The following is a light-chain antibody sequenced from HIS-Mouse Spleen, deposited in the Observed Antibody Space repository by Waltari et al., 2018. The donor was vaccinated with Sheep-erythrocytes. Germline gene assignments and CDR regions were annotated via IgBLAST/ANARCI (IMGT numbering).Light chain of an antibody. CDR3: CSYAGSSTPWV. Sequence: QSALTQPASVSGSPGQSITIPCTGTSSAVGSYNLFSWYQPHPGKAPKLMIYEGSKRPSGVSNRFSGSKSGNTASLTISGLQAEDEADYYCCSYAGSSTPWVFGGGTKLTVL. CDR2: EGS. CDR1: SSAVGSYNL. J-gene: IGLJ3*02. V-gene: IGLV2-23*01.